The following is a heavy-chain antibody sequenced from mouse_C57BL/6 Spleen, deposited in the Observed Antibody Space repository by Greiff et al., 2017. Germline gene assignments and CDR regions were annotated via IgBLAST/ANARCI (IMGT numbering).Heavy chain of an antibody. V-gene: IGHV5-6*01. CDR2: ISSGGSYT. J-gene: IGHJ2*01. Sequence: EVMLVESGGDLVKPGGSLKLSCAASGFTFSSYGMSWVRQTPDKRLEWVATISSGGSYTYYPDSVKGRFTISRDNAKNTLYLQMSSLKSEDTAMYYCARQGGNYDDYWGQGTTLTVSS. CDR1: GFTFSSYG. CDR3: ARQGGNYDDY.